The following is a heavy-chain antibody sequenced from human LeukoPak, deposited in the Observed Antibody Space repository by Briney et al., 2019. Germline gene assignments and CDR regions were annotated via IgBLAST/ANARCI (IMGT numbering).Heavy chain of an antibody. CDR1: GYTFTVHY. J-gene: IGHJ4*02. V-gene: IGHV1-2*02. CDR3: ARGTDSADH. Sequence: ASVNVSYKASGYTFTVHYMHWVRQAPGQGLEWMGWINPNSGGTNYAQKFQGRVTMTRDTSISTAYMELSRLRSDDTAVYYCARGTDSADHWGQGTLVTVSS. CDR2: INPNSGGT. D-gene: IGHD2-15*01.